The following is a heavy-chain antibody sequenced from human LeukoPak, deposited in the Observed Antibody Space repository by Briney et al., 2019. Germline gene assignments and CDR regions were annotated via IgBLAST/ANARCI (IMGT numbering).Heavy chain of an antibody. J-gene: IGHJ4*02. CDR3: AFGVKRGTTVNH. CDR2: IIPIFGTA. D-gene: IGHD4-11*01. CDR1: GGTFSSYA. Sequence: ASVKVSCKASGGTFSSYAISWVRQAPGQGLEWMGGIIPIFGTANYAQKFQGRVTITADESTSTAYMELSSLRSEDTAVYYCAFGVKRGTTVNHWGQGTLVTVSS. V-gene: IGHV1-69*13.